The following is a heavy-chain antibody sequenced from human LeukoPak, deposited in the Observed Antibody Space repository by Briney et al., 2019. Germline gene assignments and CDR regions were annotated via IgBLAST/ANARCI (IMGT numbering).Heavy chain of an antibody. D-gene: IGHD3-22*01. J-gene: IGHJ4*02. CDR2: ISWNSGSI. Sequence: GRSLRLPCAASGFTFDDYAMHWVRQAPGKGLEWVSGISWNSGSIGYADSVKGRFTISRDNAKNSLYLQMNSLRAEDTALYYCAKDGYDSSGNHFDYWGQGTLVTVSS. CDR3: AKDGYDSSGNHFDY. V-gene: IGHV3-9*01. CDR1: GFTFDDYA.